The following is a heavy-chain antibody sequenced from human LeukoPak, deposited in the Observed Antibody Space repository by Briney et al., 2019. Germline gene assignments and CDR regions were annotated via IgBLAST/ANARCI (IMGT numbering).Heavy chain of an antibody. V-gene: IGHV4-34*01. D-gene: IGHD6-13*01. Sequence: SETLSLTCAVYGGSFSGYYWSWIRQPPGKGLEWIGEINHSGSTNYNPSLKSRINISVDTSKNQFSLKLSSVTAADTAVYYCARLSSSWNYYYYMDVWGKGTTVTISS. CDR2: INHSGST. J-gene: IGHJ6*03. CDR1: GGSFSGYY. CDR3: ARLSSSWNYYYYMDV.